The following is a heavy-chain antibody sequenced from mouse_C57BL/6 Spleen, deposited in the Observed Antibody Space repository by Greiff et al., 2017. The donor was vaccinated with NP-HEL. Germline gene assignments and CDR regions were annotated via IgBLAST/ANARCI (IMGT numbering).Heavy chain of an antibody. CDR3: ARRIYYDYDGFAY. J-gene: IGHJ3*01. V-gene: IGHV1-76*01. CDR2: IYPGSGNT. CDR1: GYTFTDYY. Sequence: QVQLQQSGAELVRPGASVKLSCKASGYTFTDYYINWVKQRPGPGLEWIARIYPGSGNTYYNEKFKGKSTLTAEKSSSTADMQLSSLTSADSAVYYCARRIYYDYDGFAYWGQGTLVAVSA. D-gene: IGHD2-4*01.